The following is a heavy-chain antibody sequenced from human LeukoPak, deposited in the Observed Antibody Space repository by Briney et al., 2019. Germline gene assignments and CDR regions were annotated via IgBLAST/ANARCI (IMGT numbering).Heavy chain of an antibody. CDR3: ARELEIGHTEDGEVWFDP. Sequence: PSETLSLTCAVSGGSISSGGYYWGWIRQPPGKGLEWIGSIYHSGSTYYNPSLKSRVTISVDTSKNQFSLKLSSVTAADTAVYYCARELEIGHTEDGEVWFDPWGQGTLVTVSS. CDR2: IYHSGST. D-gene: IGHD5-24*01. J-gene: IGHJ5*02. CDR1: GGSISSGGYY. V-gene: IGHV4-39*07.